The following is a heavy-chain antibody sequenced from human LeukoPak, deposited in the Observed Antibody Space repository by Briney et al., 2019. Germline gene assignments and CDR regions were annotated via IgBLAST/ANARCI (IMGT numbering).Heavy chain of an antibody. CDR1: GGSISSSSYY. Sequence: SETLSLTCTVSGGSISSSSYYWGWIRQPPGKGLEWIGSIYYSGSTYYNPSLKSRVTLSVDTSKNQFSLKLSSVTAADTAVYYCARVVRWYYFDYWGQGTLVTVSS. CDR3: ARVVRWYYFDY. D-gene: IGHD3-22*01. CDR2: IYYSGST. V-gene: IGHV4-39*07. J-gene: IGHJ4*02.